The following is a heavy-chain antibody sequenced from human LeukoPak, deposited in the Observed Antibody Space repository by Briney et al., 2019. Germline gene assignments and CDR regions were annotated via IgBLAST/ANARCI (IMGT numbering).Heavy chain of an antibody. D-gene: IGHD6-13*01. V-gene: IGHV4-59*01. CDR3: ARVSPAVGAFDI. CDR2: FYYSGSN. CDR1: GGSISSYY. J-gene: IGHJ3*02. Sequence: PSETLSLTCTVSGGSISSYYWSWIRQPPGEGLEWIGYFYYSGSNNFNPSLKSRVTISGDTSKNQFSLKLSSVTAADTAIYYCARVSPAVGAFDIWGQGTVVTVSS.